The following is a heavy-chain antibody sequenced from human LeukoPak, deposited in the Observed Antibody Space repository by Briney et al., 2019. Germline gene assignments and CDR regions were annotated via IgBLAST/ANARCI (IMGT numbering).Heavy chain of an antibody. Sequence: GGSLRLSCAASGFTFSRHGMHWVRLAPGKGLEWVAFIAYDGSIENYADSVKGRFTISRDNSKNKLWLQMNSLRAEDTAVYCCARFTGGDSRGYYDYWGQGTLVTVSS. CDR1: GFTFSRHG. D-gene: IGHD3-22*01. CDR2: IAYDGSIE. J-gene: IGHJ4*02. V-gene: IGHV3-33*01. CDR3: ARFTGGDSRGYYDY.